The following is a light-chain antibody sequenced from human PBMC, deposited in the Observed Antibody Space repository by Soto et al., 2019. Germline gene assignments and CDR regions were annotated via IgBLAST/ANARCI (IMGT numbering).Light chain of an antibody. V-gene: IGKV2-28*01. CDR2: LGS. Sequence: DLVMTQSPRSLPVTPGEPASLSCRSSPSLLHSNGYHYLDWYLQKPGQSPQLLIYLGSNRAAGVPDRFSGSGSGKDFTLKISRGEAEDVGVYYCMQGIHWQWTFGQGTKVHIK. CDR3: MQGIHWQWT. CDR1: PSLLHSNGYHY. J-gene: IGKJ1*01.